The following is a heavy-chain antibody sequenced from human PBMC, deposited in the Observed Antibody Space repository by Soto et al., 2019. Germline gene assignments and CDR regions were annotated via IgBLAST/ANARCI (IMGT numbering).Heavy chain of an antibody. V-gene: IGHV3-23*01. CDR3: AKVRERFRVVVVAAKGAFDI. CDR2: ISGSVGST. CDR1: GFTFSSYA. Sequence: GGSLRLSCAASGFTFSSYAMSWVRQAPGKGLEWVSAISGSVGSTYYADSLKGRFTISRDNSKNTLYLQMNSLRAEDTAVYYCAKVRERFRVVVVAAKGAFDIWGQGTMVTVSS. J-gene: IGHJ3*02. D-gene: IGHD2-15*01.